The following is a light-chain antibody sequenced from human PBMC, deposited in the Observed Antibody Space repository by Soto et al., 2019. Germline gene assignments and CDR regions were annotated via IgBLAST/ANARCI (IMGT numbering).Light chain of an antibody. CDR1: SSDVGGYNY. Sequence: QSALTQPRSVSGSPGQSVTISCTGTSSDVGGYNYVSRYQQHPGKAPKLMIYDVSKRPSGVPDRFSGSKSGNTASLTISGLQAEDEANYYCNSYTTLSNRVFGTGTKLTVL. J-gene: IGLJ1*01. V-gene: IGLV2-11*01. CDR3: NSYTTLSNRV. CDR2: DVS.